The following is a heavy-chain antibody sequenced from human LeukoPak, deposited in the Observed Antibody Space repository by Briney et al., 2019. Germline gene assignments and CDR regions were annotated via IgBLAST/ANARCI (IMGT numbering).Heavy chain of an antibody. D-gene: IGHD1-26*01. CDR2: INPNSGGT. V-gene: IGHV1-2*02. Sequence: ASEKVSCKASGYTFTGYYMHWVRQAPGQGLEWMGWINPNSGGTNYAQKFQGRVTMTRDTSISTAYMELSRLRSDDTAVYYCARDQAELLPFDYWGQGTLVTVSS. CDR3: ARDQAELLPFDY. CDR1: GYTFTGYY. J-gene: IGHJ4*02.